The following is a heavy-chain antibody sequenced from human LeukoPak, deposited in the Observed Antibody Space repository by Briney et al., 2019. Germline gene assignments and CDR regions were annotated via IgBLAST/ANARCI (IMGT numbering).Heavy chain of an antibody. V-gene: IGHV4-59*08. D-gene: IGHD6-19*01. CDR2: IYYSGST. CDR3: ARQPRTSGWYREIPYFDY. Sequence: SETLSLTCTVSGGSISSYCWSWIRQPPGKGLEWIGYIYYSGSTNYNPSLKSRVTISVDTSKNQFSLKLSSVTAADTAVYYCARQPRTSGWYREIPYFDYWGQGTLVTVSS. CDR1: GGSISSYC. J-gene: IGHJ4*02.